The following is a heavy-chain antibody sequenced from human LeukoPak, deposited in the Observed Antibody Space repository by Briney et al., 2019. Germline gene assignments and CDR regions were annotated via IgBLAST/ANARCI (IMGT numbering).Heavy chain of an antibody. D-gene: IGHD3-9*01. Sequence: PSETLSLTCKVSGGSITKYGWSWIRQSPGRGLEWIGSIYASGNIKYNPSLKSRITISEDMSRNHFSLELSAVTAADTATYYCARTTFYEILTGYSLFDYWGQGTQVAVSS. CDR1: GGSITKYG. CDR2: IYASGNI. J-gene: IGHJ4*02. V-gene: IGHV4-4*07. CDR3: ARTTFYEILTGYSLFDY.